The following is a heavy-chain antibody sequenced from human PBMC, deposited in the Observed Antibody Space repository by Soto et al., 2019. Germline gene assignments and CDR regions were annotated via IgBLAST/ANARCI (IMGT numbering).Heavy chain of an antibody. CDR3: ARSYGDSWFDP. Sequence: ASVKVSCKASGYTFTSYAMHWVRQAPGQRLEWMGWINAGNGNTKYSQKFQGRVTITRDTSASTAYMEPSSLRSEDTAVYYCARSYGDSWFDPWGQGTLVTVSS. J-gene: IGHJ5*02. CDR2: INAGNGNT. V-gene: IGHV1-3*01. CDR1: GYTFTSYA. D-gene: IGHD4-17*01.